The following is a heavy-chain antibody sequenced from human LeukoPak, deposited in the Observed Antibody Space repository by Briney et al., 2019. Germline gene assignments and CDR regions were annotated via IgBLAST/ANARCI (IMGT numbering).Heavy chain of an antibody. V-gene: IGHV3-30*18. CDR2: ISYDGSNK. CDR3: AKDGPGHFDY. Sequence: PGRSLRLSCAASGFTLSSYGMHWVRQAPGKGLEWVAVISYDGSNKYYADSVKGRFTISRDNSKNTLYLQMNSLRAEDTAVYYCAKDGPGHFDYWGQGTLVTVSS. J-gene: IGHJ4*02. CDR1: GFTLSSYG.